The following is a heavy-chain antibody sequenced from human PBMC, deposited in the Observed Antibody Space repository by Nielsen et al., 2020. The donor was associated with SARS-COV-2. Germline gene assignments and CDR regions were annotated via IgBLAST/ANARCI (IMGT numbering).Heavy chain of an antibody. J-gene: IGHJ4*02. V-gene: IGHV4-34*01. CDR3: ARGQVATQFDY. Sequence: SETLSLTCAVYGGSFSGYYWSWIRQPPGKGLEWIGEINHSGSTNYNPSLKSRVTISVDTSKNQFSLKLSYVTAADTAVYYCARGQVATQFDYWGQGTLVTVSS. CDR2: INHSGST. CDR1: GGSFSGYY. D-gene: IGHD5-12*01.